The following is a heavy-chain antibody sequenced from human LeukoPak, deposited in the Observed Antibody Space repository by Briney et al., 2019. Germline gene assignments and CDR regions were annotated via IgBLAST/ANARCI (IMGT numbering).Heavy chain of an antibody. CDR3: ARGEGYSSGWYTGYYYYMDV. J-gene: IGHJ6*03. D-gene: IGHD6-19*01. Sequence: SETLSLTCAVYGGSFSGYYWSWIRQPPGKGLEWIGEINHSGSTNYNPSLKSRVTISVDTSKNQFSLKLSSVTAADTAVYYCARGEGYSSGWYTGYYYYMDVWGKGTTVTVSS. CDR1: GGSFSGYY. V-gene: IGHV4-34*01. CDR2: INHSGST.